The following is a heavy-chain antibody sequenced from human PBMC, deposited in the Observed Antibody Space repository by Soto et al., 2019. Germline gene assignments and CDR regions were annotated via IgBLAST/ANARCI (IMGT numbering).Heavy chain of an antibody. CDR2: IIPIFGTA. D-gene: IGHD3-22*01. Sequence: SVKVSCKASGGTFSSYAISWVRQAPGQGLEWMGGIIPIFGTANYAQKFQGRVTITADESTSTAYMELSSLRSEDTAVYYCARGVKYDSSGYYYNRAFDIWGQGTMVTVSS. V-gene: IGHV1-69*13. J-gene: IGHJ3*02. CDR1: GGTFSSYA. CDR3: ARGVKYDSSGYYYNRAFDI.